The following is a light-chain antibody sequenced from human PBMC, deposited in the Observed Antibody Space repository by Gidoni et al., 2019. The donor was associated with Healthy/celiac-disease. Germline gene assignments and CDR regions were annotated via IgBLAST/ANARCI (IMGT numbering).Light chain of an antibody. CDR1: SSDVGGYNY. V-gene: IGLV2-14*01. CDR3: SSYTSSSTQV. CDR2: DVS. Sequence: QSALTQPPSLSGSPGQSITISCTGTSSDVGGYNYVSWYQQHPGKAPKLMIYDVSNRPSGVSNRFSGSKSGNTASLTISGLQAEDEADYYCSSYTSSSTQVFGTGTKVTVL. J-gene: IGLJ1*01.